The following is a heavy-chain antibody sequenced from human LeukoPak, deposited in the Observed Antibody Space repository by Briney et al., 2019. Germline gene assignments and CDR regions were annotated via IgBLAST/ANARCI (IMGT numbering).Heavy chain of an antibody. CDR3: AKDLYYDILTGPTFDY. D-gene: IGHD3-9*01. Sequence: GGSLRLSCAASGFTFSSYAMHWVRQAPGKGLEWVAVISYDGSNKYYTDSVKGRFTISRDNSKNTLYLQMNSLRAEDTAVYYCAKDLYYDILTGPTFDYWGQGTLVTVSS. CDR1: GFTFSSYA. V-gene: IGHV3-30-3*01. J-gene: IGHJ4*02. CDR2: ISYDGSNK.